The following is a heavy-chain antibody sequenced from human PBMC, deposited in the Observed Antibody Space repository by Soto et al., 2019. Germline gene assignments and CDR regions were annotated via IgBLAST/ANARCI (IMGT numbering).Heavy chain of an antibody. CDR2: NYYSGST. D-gene: IGHD5-18*01. CDR3: ASAPLDTARFDY. CDR1: GGSISSGGYY. V-gene: IGHV4-31*03. J-gene: IGHJ4*02. Sequence: QAQLQESGPGLVKPSQTLSLTCTVSGGSISSGGYYWSWIRQHPGKGLEWIGYNYYSGSTYYNPSPTSGVTVLVDTSKNQFSLKLSSVTAADTAVYYCASAPLDTARFDYWGQGTLVTVSS.